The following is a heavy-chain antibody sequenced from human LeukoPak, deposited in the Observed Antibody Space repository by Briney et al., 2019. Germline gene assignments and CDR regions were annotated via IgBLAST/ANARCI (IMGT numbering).Heavy chain of an antibody. CDR1: GFSFDDYA. Sequence: GGSLRLSCAASGFSFDDYAMHWVRQAPGKGLEWVSGISWNSGGVGYADSVKGRFTISRDNAKNSLYLQMNSLRAEDTAFYYCVRSLLWFGELCWGQGTLVTVSS. CDR2: ISWNSGGV. CDR3: VRSLLWFGELC. V-gene: IGHV3-9*01. J-gene: IGHJ4*02. D-gene: IGHD3-10*01.